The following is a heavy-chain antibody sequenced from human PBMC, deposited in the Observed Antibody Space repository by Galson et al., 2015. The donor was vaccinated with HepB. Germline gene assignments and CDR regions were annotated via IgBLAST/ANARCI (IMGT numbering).Heavy chain of an antibody. V-gene: IGHV2-5*01. CDR2: INGNEDK. D-gene: IGHD3-3*01. CDR1: GFSLSPSAVA. CDR3: AHRTLEARISTFGVVTQYKWFDP. J-gene: IGHJ5*02. Sequence: PALVKPTQTLTLTCTFSGFSLSPSAVAVGWIRQPPGKALEWLALINGNEDKYYSPSLKTRLTITKDTSKNQVVLTMTNMDPVDTGTYYCAHRTLEARISTFGVVTQYKWFDPWGQGILVTVSS.